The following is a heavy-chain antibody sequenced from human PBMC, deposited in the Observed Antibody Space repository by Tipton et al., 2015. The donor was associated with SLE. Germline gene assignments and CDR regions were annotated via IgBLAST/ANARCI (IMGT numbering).Heavy chain of an antibody. V-gene: IGHV4-61*09. Sequence: TLSLTCTVSGGSISSGSYYWSWIRQPAGKGLEWVGHIYTSGSTNYNPSLKSRVTISVDTSKNQFSLKLSSVTAADTAVYYCARQITYYYDSSGYYYYYYGMDVWGQGTTVTVSS. CDR1: GGSISSGSYY. CDR2: IYTSGST. J-gene: IGHJ6*02. D-gene: IGHD3-22*01. CDR3: ARQITYYYDSSGYYYYYYGMDV.